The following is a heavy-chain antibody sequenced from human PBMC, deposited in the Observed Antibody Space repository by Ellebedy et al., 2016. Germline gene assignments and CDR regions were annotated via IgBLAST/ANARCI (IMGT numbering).Heavy chain of an antibody. CDR1: GDTFTSYG. D-gene: IGHD5-12*01. J-gene: IGHJ4*02. Sequence: ASVKVSCKASGDTFTSYGISWVRQAPGQGLEWMGRIIPILGIANDAQKFQGRVTITRDTSASTAYMELSSLRSEDTAVYYCARDGGYSGYDCGYWGQGTLVTVSS. CDR3: ARDGGYSGYDCGY. CDR2: IIPILGIA. V-gene: IGHV1-69*04.